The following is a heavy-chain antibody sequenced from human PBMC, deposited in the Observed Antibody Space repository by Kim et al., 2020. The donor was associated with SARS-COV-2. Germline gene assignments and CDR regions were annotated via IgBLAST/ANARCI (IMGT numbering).Heavy chain of an antibody. Sequence: GGSLRLSCAASGFTFSSYWMSWVRQAPGKGLEWVANIEQDGSEKYYVDSVKGRFTISRDNAKNSLYLQMNSLRAEDTAVYYCAREGWTLDYSNYWTYYYYYYGMDVWGQGTTVSVTS. CDR1: GFTFSSYW. V-gene: IGHV3-7*03. CDR3: AREGWTLDYSNYWTYYYYYYGMDV. D-gene: IGHD4-4*01. J-gene: IGHJ6*02. CDR2: IEQDGSEK.